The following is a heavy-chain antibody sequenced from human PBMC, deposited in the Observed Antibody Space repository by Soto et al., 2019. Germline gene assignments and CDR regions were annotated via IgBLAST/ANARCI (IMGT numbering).Heavy chain of an antibody. D-gene: IGHD6-13*01. CDR1: GFTFSNYA. J-gene: IGHJ4*02. CDR2: ITGSGGGT. Sequence: EVQLLESGGGLVQPGGSLRLSCAASGFTFSNYAMTWVRQAPGKGLEWVSVITGSGGGTYFVDSVKGRFTISRDNSKNTVDLQMNSLRAEDTAGYFFAKPPLTAAGFDYWGQGTLVTVSS. CDR3: AKPPLTAAGFDY. V-gene: IGHV3-23*01.